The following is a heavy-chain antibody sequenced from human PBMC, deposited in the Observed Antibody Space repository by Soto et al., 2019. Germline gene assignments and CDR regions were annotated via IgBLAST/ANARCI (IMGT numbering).Heavy chain of an antibody. Sequence: PGESLRLSCAASGFSFDDYCMSWVRQGPGKGLEWVSGSNWNGGSTGYADSVKGRCTISRDNAKNSLYLQMKSLRAEDTALYYCARVPYFYDSSGYYFDYWGQGTLVTVSS. CDR1: GFSFDDYC. CDR3: ARVPYFYDSSGYYFDY. J-gene: IGHJ4*02. CDR2: SNWNGGST. V-gene: IGHV3-20*04. D-gene: IGHD3-22*01.